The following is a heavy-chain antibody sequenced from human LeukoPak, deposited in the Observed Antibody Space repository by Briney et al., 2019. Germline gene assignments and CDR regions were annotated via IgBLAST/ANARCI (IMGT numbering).Heavy chain of an antibody. CDR3: AELGITMIGGV. CDR1: GFTFISYW. CDR2: IKQDGSET. D-gene: IGHD3-10*02. V-gene: IGHV3-7*01. J-gene: IGHJ6*04. Sequence: GGSLRLSCAASGFTFISYWMSWVRQAPGKGLEWAANIKQDGSETYYVDSVEGRFTISRDNAKNSLYLQMNSLSAEDTAVYYCAELGITMIGGVWGKGTTVTISS.